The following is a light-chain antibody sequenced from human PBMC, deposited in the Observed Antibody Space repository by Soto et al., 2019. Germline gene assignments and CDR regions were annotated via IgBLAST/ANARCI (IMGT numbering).Light chain of an antibody. Sequence: QSVLTQPASVSGSPGQSITISCTGTTSDIGRYNYVAWYQQHPGKAPKVMIYEVSNRPSWISNRFSGSKSGNTASMTISGLQAEDEAHYYCSSYTTSNTLVFGGGTKVT. CDR3: SSYTTSNTLV. J-gene: IGLJ2*01. CDR1: TSDIGRYNY. CDR2: EVS. V-gene: IGLV2-14*01.